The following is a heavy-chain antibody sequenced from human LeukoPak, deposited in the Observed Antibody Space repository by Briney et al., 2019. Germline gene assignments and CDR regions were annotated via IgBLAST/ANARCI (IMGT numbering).Heavy chain of an antibody. Sequence: ASVKVSCKASGYTFTGYYMHWVRQAPGQGLEWMGWINPNSGGTNYAQKFQGRVTMTRDTSISTAYMELSRLRSDDTAVYYCARDIGCCSSTSCTNWFDPWGQGTLVTVSS. V-gene: IGHV1-2*02. CDR1: GYTFTGYY. CDR2: INPNSGGT. D-gene: IGHD2-2*01. CDR3: ARDIGCCSSTSCTNWFDP. J-gene: IGHJ5*02.